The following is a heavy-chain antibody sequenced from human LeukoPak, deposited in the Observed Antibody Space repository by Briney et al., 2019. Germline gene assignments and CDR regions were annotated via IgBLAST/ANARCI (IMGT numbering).Heavy chain of an antibody. V-gene: IGHV4-59*01. CDR1: GGSISSYY. D-gene: IGHD5-12*01. Sequence: SETLSLTCTVSGGSISSYYWSWIRQPPGRGLEWIGYIYYSGSTNYNPSLKSRVTISVDTSKNQFSLKLTSVTAADTAVYYCARGRRGDYYYYGMEDVLGQGTTVTVSS. J-gene: IGHJ6*02. CDR2: IYYSGST. CDR3: ARGRRGDYYYYGMEDV.